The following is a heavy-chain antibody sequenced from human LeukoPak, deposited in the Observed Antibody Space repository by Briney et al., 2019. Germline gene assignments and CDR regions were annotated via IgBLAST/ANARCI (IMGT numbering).Heavy chain of an antibody. D-gene: IGHD3-3*01. CDR2: INPSGGST. CDR3: ARDRRRGRDFWSGYYSHFDY. Sequence: ASVKVSCKASGYTFTSYYMHWVRQAPGQGLEWMGIINPSGGSTSYAQKFQGRVTMTRETSTSTVYMELSSLRSEDTAVYYCARDRRRGRDFWSGYYSHFDYWGQGTLVTVSS. V-gene: IGHV1-46*01. J-gene: IGHJ4*02. CDR1: GYTFTSYY.